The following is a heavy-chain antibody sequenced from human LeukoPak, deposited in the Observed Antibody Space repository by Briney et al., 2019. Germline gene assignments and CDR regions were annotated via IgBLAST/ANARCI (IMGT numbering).Heavy chain of an antibody. CDR3: AKDHSETDY. CDR1: GFTLSSYA. D-gene: IGHD5-18*01. Sequence: GGSRRLSCAASGFTLSSYAMHWVRQAPGKGLEWVAVISYDGSNKYYADSVKGRFTISRDNSKNTLYLQMNSLRAEDTAVYYCAKDHSETDYWGQGTLVTVSS. CDR2: ISYDGSNK. J-gene: IGHJ4*02. V-gene: IGHV3-30-3*01.